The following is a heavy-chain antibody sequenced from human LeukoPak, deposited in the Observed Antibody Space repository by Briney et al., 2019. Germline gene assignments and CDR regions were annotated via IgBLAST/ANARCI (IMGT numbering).Heavy chain of an antibody. CDR2: INPNSGGT. CDR1: GYTFTGYY. J-gene: IGHJ5*02. D-gene: IGHD6-6*01. V-gene: IGHV1-2*06. CDR3: ARSSSSWRSGMLPFYNWFDP. Sequence: ASVKVSCKASGYTFTGYYMHWVRQAPGQGLEWMGRINPNSGGTNYAQKLQGRVTMTTDTSTSTAYMELRSLRSDDTAVYYCARSSSSWRSGMLPFYNWFDPWGQGTLVTVSS.